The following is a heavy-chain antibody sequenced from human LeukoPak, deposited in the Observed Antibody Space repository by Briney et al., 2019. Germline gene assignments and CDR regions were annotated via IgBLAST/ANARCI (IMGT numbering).Heavy chain of an antibody. V-gene: IGHV5-51*01. Sequence: GESLKISCKGSGYTFSNSWIGWVRQMPGKGLDWMGIVYPGDSDTRYSPSFQGQVTISADKSISTAYLQWSSLKASDTAMYYCARQMATNHEVFDYWGQGTLVTVSS. CDR3: ARQMATNHEVFDY. CDR2: VYPGDSDT. D-gene: IGHD5-24*01. J-gene: IGHJ4*02. CDR1: GYTFSNSW.